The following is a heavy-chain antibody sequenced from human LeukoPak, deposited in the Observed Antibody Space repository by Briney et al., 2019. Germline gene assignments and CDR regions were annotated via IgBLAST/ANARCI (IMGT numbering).Heavy chain of an antibody. CDR3: AKDLRSSSWYCYFDY. CDR2: ISGSGGST. Sequence: GGSLRLSCAASGFTFSSYAMSWVRQAPGKGLEWVSAISGSGGSTYYADSVKGRFTISRDNSKNTLYLQMNSLRAGDTAVYYCAKDLRSSSWYCYFDYWGQGTLVTVSS. D-gene: IGHD6-13*01. V-gene: IGHV3-23*01. J-gene: IGHJ4*02. CDR1: GFTFSSYA.